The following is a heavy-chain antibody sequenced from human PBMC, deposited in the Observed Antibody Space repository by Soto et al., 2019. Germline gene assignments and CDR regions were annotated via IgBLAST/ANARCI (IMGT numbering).Heavy chain of an antibody. V-gene: IGHV5-51*03. CDR1: GYTFSTYW. D-gene: IGHD4-17*01. CDR3: ARRVYGDNGDTQSFDH. Sequence: EVQLVQSGTEVKKPGESLNISCKGSGYTFSTYWIGWVRQMPGKGLEWMGVIYPADSDTRYSPSFQGQVTFSADKSISTAYLQWSSLKAWDTGMYYCARRVYGDNGDTQSFDHWGQGTLVTVSS. CDR2: IYPADSDT. J-gene: IGHJ4*02.